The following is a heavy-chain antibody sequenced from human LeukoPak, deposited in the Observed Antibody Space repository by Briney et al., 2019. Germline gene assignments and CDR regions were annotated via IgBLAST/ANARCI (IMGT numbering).Heavy chain of an antibody. D-gene: IGHD3-10*01. J-gene: IGHJ3*02. V-gene: IGHV5-51*01. Sequence: GDSLRISCKGSGYSFTDYWIGWVRQMPGEGLQWMGIIYPDDSDIRYSPSFQGQVTISADKSIITAYLQWSSLKASDTAMYYCARHGRGSRSPNAFDIWGQGTMVTVSS. CDR1: GYSFTDYW. CDR2: IYPDDSDI. CDR3: ARHGRGSRSPNAFDI.